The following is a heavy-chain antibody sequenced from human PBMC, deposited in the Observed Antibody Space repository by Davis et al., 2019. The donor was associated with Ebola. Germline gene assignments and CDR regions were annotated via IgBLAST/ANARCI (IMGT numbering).Heavy chain of an antibody. CDR3: ARESLPMSSDYYYYGMDV. CDR1: GFTFSSYG. J-gene: IGHJ6*02. Sequence: GESLKISCAASGFTFSSYGMHWVRQAPGKGLEWVAVISYDGSNKYYADSVKGRFTISRDNSKNTLYLQMNSLRAEDTAVYYCARESLPMSSDYYYYGMDVWGQGTTVTVSS. CDR2: ISYDGSNK. V-gene: IGHV3-30*19.